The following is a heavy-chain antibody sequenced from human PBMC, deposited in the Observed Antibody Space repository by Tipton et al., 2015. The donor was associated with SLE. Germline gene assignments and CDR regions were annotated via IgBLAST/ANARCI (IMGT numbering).Heavy chain of an antibody. CDR2: INSDGSST. D-gene: IGHD2-15*01. J-gene: IGHJ3*02. CDR3: ARSYCSGGRCNSKAFDI. CDR1: GFTFSSYW. V-gene: IGHV3-74*01. Sequence: SLRLSCAASGFTFSSYWMHWVRQAPGKGLVWVSRINSDGSSTSYADSVKGRFTISRDNAKNTLYLQMNSLGAEDTAVYYCARSYCSGGRCNSKAFDIWGQGTMVTVSS.